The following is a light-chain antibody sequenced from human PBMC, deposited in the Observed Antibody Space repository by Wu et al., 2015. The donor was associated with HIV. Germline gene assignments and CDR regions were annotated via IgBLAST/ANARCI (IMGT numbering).Light chain of an antibody. V-gene: IGKV1-17*03. CDR1: QGINNY. Sequence: DIQMTQSPSAMSASVGDRVTITCRASQGINNYLVWFQQKPGKVPERLIYAASSLQSGVPSRFSGSGSGTEFTLTISSLQPEDFATYYCLQHNSYPLTFGGGTKAEIK. J-gene: IGKJ4*01. CDR2: AAS. CDR3: LQHNSYPLT.